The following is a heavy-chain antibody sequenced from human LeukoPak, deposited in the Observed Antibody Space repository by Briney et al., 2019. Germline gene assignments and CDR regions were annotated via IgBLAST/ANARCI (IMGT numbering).Heavy chain of an antibody. V-gene: IGHV1-18*01. Sequence: GASVKVSYKASGYTFTSYGISWVRQAPGQGLGWIGWITAYNGNTNYAQKLQGRVTMTTDTSTSTAYMELRSLRSDDTAVYYCARWVQVGDSSGYYLFDYWGQGTLVTVSS. CDR1: GYTFTSYG. J-gene: IGHJ4*02. D-gene: IGHD3-22*01. CDR2: ITAYNGNT. CDR3: ARWVQVGDSSGYYLFDY.